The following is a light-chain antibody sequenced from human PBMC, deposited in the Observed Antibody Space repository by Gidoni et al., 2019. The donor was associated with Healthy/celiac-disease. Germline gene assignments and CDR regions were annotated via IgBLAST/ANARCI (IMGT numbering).Light chain of an antibody. J-gene: IGKJ2*01. CDR1: QSISSW. Sequence: DIQMTQSPSTLSASVGDRVTITCRASQSISSWFAWYQQKPGKAPKLLIYKASSLESGVPSRFSGSGSGTEFTITISSLQPDDFATYYCQQYNSDQYTFGQGTKLEIK. CDR2: KAS. V-gene: IGKV1-5*03. CDR3: QQYNSDQYT.